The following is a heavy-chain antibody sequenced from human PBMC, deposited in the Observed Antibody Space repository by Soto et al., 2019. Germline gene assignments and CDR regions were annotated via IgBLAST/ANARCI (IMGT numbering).Heavy chain of an antibody. V-gene: IGHV4-4*07. CDR2: IQGSGNT. Sequence: SETLSLTCSVSGGSISSYYWSWIRQPAGKGLEWIGRIQGSGNTNYKPSLKSRVTMSGDTPKNQFSLKLSSVTAADTAVYYCARSGGSFNFDYWGKGTLVTVSS. CDR3: ARSGGSFNFDY. CDR1: GGSISSYY. J-gene: IGHJ4*02. D-gene: IGHD1-26*01.